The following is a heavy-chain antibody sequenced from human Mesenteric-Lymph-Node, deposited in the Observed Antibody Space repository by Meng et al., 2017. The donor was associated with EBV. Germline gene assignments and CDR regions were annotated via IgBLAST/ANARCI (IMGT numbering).Heavy chain of an antibody. Sequence: QVQVQQWGAGLLKPSGTLSLTCTVHGGSFTDNYWTWIRQPPGKGLEWIAEINHSGGTNYNLSLKNRVTISIDLSKNHFSLKVSSVTAADTAVYYCARSSYGSGSYSPFDFWGEGNLVTVSS. J-gene: IGHJ4*02. CDR2: INHSGGT. V-gene: IGHV4-34*01. CDR3: ARSSYGSGSYSPFDF. D-gene: IGHD3-10*01. CDR1: GGSFTDNY.